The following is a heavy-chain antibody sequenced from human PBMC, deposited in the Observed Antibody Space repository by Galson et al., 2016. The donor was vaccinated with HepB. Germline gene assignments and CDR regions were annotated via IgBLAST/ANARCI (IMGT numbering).Heavy chain of an antibody. CDR2: INHSGST. CDR1: GFTFSSHN. Sequence: LRLSCAASGFTFSSHNIHWVRQPPGKGLEWIGEINHSGSTNYNPSLKSRVTISVDTSKNQFSLKLSSVTAADTAVYYCARGDNPDYGDYASAYYYMDVWGKGTTVTVSS. D-gene: IGHD4-17*01. CDR3: ARGDNPDYGDYASAYYYMDV. V-gene: IGHV4-34*01. J-gene: IGHJ6*03.